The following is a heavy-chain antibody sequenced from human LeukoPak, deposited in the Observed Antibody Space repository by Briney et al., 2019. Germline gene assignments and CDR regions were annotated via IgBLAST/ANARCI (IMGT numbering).Heavy chain of an antibody. CDR2: ISGSGGST. Sequence: GASLRLSCAASGFTFSSYAMSWVRQAPGKGLEWVSAISGSGGSTYYADSVKGRFTISRDNSKNTLYLQMNSLRAEDTAVYYCAKVLSRRNYCYYGMDVWGQGTTVTVSS. CDR1: GFTFSSYA. CDR3: AKVLSRRNYCYYGMDV. J-gene: IGHJ6*02. D-gene: IGHD2-2*01. V-gene: IGHV3-23*01.